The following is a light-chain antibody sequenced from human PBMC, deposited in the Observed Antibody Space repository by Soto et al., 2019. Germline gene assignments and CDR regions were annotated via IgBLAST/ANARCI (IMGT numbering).Light chain of an antibody. CDR1: SSNIGAGYD. J-gene: IGLJ1*01. Sequence: QSVLTQPPSGSGAPGQRVTISCTGSSSNIGAGYDVHWYQQFPGTAPKLLIYANNNRPSGVPDRFSASKSGTSASLAITGLQADDEADYYCQSYDTNLIGVFGTGTKLTVL. CDR2: ANN. V-gene: IGLV1-40*01. CDR3: QSYDTNLIGV.